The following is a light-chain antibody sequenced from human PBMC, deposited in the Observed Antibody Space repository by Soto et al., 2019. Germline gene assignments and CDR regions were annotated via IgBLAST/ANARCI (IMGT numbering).Light chain of an antibody. V-gene: IGLV2-8*01. Sequence: QSALTQPPSASGSLGQSVTISCTGTSSDVGGYNYVSWHQQHTGKAPKVMIYEVTKRPPGVPDRFSGSNSGNTASLTVSGLQAEDEADYYCSSFAGGGNPVLLGGGTQLTVL. CDR3: SSFAGGGNPVL. J-gene: IGLJ2*01. CDR2: EVT. CDR1: SSDVGGYNY.